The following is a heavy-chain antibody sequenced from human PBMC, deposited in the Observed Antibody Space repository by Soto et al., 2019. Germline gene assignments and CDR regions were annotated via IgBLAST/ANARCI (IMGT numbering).Heavy chain of an antibody. D-gene: IGHD2-21*01. J-gene: IGHJ5*01. CDR1: GYSFSNYG. CDR3: ARDVGIGRRPTGDWFGS. Sequence: QVQLVQSGAEVKKPGASVKVSCKASGYSFSNYGVTWVRQAPGQGLEWIGWISANNGNTRYAQKFQGRVTMTTDTSPSTAYMEMRSLRSDDTAGYYCARDVGIGRRPTGDWFGSWGQGTLVTVSS. CDR2: ISANNGNT. V-gene: IGHV1-18*04.